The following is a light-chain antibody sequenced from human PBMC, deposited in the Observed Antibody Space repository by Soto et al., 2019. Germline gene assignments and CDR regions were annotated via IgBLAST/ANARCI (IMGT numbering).Light chain of an antibody. CDR2: DVS. V-gene: IGLV2-14*01. Sequence: QSVLTKPASVSGSPGQSITISCTGTSSDVGGYNYVSWYQQHPGKAPKFMIYDVSNRPSGVSNRFSGSKSGNTASLTISGLQAEDEAGYYCSSYTTSNTRQIVFGTGTKVTVL. CDR1: SSDVGGYNY. CDR3: SSYTTSNTRQIV. J-gene: IGLJ1*01.